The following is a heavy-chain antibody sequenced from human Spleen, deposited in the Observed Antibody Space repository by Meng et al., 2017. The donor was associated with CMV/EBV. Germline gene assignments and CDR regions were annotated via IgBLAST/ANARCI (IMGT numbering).Heavy chain of an antibody. CDR2: IIPILGIA. V-gene: IGHV1-69*10. D-gene: IGHD3-22*01. CDR1: GGTFSSYA. Sequence: SVKVSCKAYGGTFSSYAISWVRQAPGQGLEWMGGIIPILGIANYAQKFQGRVTITADKSTSTAYMELSSLRSEDTAVYYCARAETYYYDSSGYYGMDVWGQGTTVTVSS. J-gene: IGHJ6*02. CDR3: ARAETYYYDSSGYYGMDV.